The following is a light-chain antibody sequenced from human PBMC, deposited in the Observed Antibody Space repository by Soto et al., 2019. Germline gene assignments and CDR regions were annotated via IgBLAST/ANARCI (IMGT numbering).Light chain of an antibody. CDR2: GAS. J-gene: IGKJ1*01. V-gene: IGKV3-20*01. CDR1: QSLNTNY. CDR3: RQYDDSPRT. Sequence: EIVLTQSPGTLSLSPGERATLSCRASQSLNTNYLAWYQQKPGQAPRLLIYGASSRATDIPDRFSGSGSGTDFTLTISRLEPEDFAVYYCRQYDDSPRTFGQGTKVDI.